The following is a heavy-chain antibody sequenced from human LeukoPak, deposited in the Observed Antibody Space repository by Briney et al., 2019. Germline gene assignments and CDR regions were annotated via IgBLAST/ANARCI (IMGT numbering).Heavy chain of an antibody. CDR2: INHSGST. Sequence: SETLSLTCAVYGGSFSGYYWSWIRQPPGKGLEWIGEINHSGSTNYNPSLKSRVTISVDTSKNQFSLKLSSVTAADTAVYYCARGDYSYGFSYWGQGTLVTVSS. CDR1: GGSFSGYY. V-gene: IGHV4-34*01. CDR3: ARGDYSYGFSY. J-gene: IGHJ4*02. D-gene: IGHD5-18*01.